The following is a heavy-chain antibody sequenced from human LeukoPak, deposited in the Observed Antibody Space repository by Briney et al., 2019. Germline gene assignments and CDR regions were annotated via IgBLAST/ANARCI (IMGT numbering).Heavy chain of an antibody. V-gene: IGHV1-69*04. CDR2: IIPILGIA. Sequence: SVKVSCKASGGTFSSYAICWVRQAPGQGLEWMGRIIPILGIANYAQKFQGRVTITADKSTSTAYMELSSLRYEDTAVYYCARGPAARETGTFDYWGQGTLVTVSS. CDR3: ARGPAARETGTFDY. CDR1: GGTFSSYA. J-gene: IGHJ4*02. D-gene: IGHD2-2*01.